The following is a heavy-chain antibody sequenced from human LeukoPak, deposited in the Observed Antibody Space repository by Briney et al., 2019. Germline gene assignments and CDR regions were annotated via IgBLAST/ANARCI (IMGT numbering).Heavy chain of an antibody. D-gene: IGHD6-13*01. CDR3: AKIDTYSSPPR. CDR1: GFTFSSYA. Sequence: GGSLRLSCAASGFTFSSYAMHWVRQAPGKGLEWVAVISYDGSNKYYADSVKGRFTISRDNSKNTLYLQMNSLRAEDTAVYYCAKIDTYSSPPRWGQGTLVTVSS. V-gene: IGHV3-30-3*02. J-gene: IGHJ4*02. CDR2: ISYDGSNK.